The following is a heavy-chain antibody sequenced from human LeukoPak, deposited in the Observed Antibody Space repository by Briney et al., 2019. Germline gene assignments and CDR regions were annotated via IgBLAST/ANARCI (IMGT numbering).Heavy chain of an antibody. V-gene: IGHV3-7*03. CDR1: GFTFGKYW. CDR2: IKLDGSEK. Sequence: GGSLRLSCVASGFTFGKYWMSWVRQAPGKGLEWVANIKLDGSEKNYVDSVKGRFTISRDNSKNTLYLQMNSLRAEDTAVYYCARRGDGGRSFDLWGQGTLVTVSS. CDR3: ARRGDGGRSFDL. J-gene: IGHJ4*02. D-gene: IGHD4-23*01.